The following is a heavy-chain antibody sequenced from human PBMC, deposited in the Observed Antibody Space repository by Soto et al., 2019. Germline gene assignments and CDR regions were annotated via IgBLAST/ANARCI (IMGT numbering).Heavy chain of an antibody. V-gene: IGHV3-23*01. CDR1: GFTFSSYA. CDR2: ISGSGGST. CDR3: AKEVAGNQLLTSKNPGYYFDY. D-gene: IGHD2-2*01. Sequence: GGSLRLSCAASGFTFSSYAMSWVRQAPGKGLEWVSAISGSGGSTYYADSVKGRFTISRDNSKNTLYLQMNSLRAEDTAVYYCAKEVAGNQLLTSKNPGYYFDYWGQGTLVTVSS. J-gene: IGHJ4*02.